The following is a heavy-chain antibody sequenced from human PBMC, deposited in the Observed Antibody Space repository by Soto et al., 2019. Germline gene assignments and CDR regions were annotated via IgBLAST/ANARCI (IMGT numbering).Heavy chain of an antibody. CDR1: GYTFTGYY. Sequence: ASVKVSCKASGYTFTGYYMHCVRQAPGQGLEWMGWINPNSGGTNYAQKFQGWVTMTRDTSISTAYMELSRLRSDDTAVYYCARGRVEATYYYDSSGYSSGGNYYGMAVWXQGTTVTVSS. J-gene: IGHJ6*02. CDR3: ARGRVEATYYYDSSGYSSGGNYYGMAV. V-gene: IGHV1-2*04. D-gene: IGHD3-22*01. CDR2: INPNSGGT.